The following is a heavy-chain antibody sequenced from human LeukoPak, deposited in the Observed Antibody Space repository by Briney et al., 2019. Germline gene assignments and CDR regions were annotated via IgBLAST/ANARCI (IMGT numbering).Heavy chain of an antibody. D-gene: IGHD3-22*01. CDR2: INPNSGGT. J-gene: IGHJ4*02. V-gene: IGHV1-2*02. CDR1: GYTFTSSG. Sequence: ASVKVSCKASGYTFTSSGVSWVRQAPGQGLEWMGWINPNSGGTNYAQKFQGRVTMTRDTSISTAYMELSRLRSDDTAVYYCARARSGLLRVVDYWGQGTLVTVSS. CDR3: ARARSGLLRVVDY.